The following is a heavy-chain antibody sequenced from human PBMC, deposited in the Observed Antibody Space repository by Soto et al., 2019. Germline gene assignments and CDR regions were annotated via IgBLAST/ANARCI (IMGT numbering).Heavy chain of an antibody. CDR2: IYYSGST. CDR3: ARDFSAVEHSLGVWFDP. J-gene: IGHJ5*02. V-gene: IGHV4-59*01. D-gene: IGHD1-26*01. CDR1: GGSISSYY. Sequence: PSETLSLTCTVSGGSISSYYWSGIRQPPGKGLERIGYIYYSGSTNYNPSLKSRVTISVDTSKNQFSLKLSSVTAADTAVYYCARDFSAVEHSLGVWFDPWGQGTLVTVSS.